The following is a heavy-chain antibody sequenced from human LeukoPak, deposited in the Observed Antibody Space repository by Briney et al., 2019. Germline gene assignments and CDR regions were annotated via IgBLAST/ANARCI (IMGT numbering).Heavy chain of an antibody. CDR3: ARVSPGYSSSWYYFDY. V-gene: IGHV4-4*07. D-gene: IGHD6-13*01. CDR2: IYTSGST. Sequence: PSETLSLTCTVSGGSISSYYWSWIRQPAGKGLEWIGRIYTSGSTNYNPSLKSRVTMSVDASKNQFSLKLSPVTAADTAVYYCARVSPGYSSSWYYFDYWGQGTLVTVSS. J-gene: IGHJ4*02. CDR1: GGSISSYY.